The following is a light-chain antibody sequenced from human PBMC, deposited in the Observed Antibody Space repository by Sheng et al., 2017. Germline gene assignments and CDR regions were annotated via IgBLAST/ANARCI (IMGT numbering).Light chain of an antibody. CDR1: KFGSNA. Sequence: SYVVTQPPSVSVAPGQTARITCGGHKFGSNAMHWYQQKPGQAPVVVIYDVRDRPSGIPARFSGSESGNTATLTISRVEPVDEADYYCQAWDSSTNHPVFGGGTKLTVL. J-gene: IGLJ2*01. CDR2: DVR. V-gene: IGLV3-21*02. CDR3: QAWDSSTNHPV.